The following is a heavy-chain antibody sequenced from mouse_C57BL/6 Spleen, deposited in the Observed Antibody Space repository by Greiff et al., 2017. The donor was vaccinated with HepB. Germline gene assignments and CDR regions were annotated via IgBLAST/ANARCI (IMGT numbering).Heavy chain of an antibody. J-gene: IGHJ3*01. V-gene: IGHV5-17*01. D-gene: IGHD1-1*01. CDR2: ISSGSSTI. CDR1: GFTFSDYG. Sequence: EVMLVESGGGLVKPGGSLKLSCAASGFTFSDYGMHWVRQAPEKGLEWVAYISSGSSTIYYADTVKGRFTISRDNAKNTLFLQMTSLRSEDTAMYYCARGGSSFAWFACWGQGTLVTVSA. CDR3: ARGGSSFAWFAC.